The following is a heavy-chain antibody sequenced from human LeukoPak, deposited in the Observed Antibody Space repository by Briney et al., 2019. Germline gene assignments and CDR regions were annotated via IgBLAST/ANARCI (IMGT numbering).Heavy chain of an antibody. CDR1: GVTSRTYG. Sequence: PGGSLRLSCAASGVTSRTYGIHWVRQAPGKGLEWGAFIRYDGSSKYYADSVRGRFTISRDSSRNTVYLQMNSLRAEDTAVYYCVKERGDHFEAFDIWGLGTMVTASS. CDR3: VKERGDHFEAFDI. V-gene: IGHV3-30*02. CDR2: IRYDGSSK. J-gene: IGHJ3*02. D-gene: IGHD3-10*01.